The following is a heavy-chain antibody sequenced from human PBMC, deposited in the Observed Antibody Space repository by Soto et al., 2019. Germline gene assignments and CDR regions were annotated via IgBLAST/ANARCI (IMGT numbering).Heavy chain of an antibody. J-gene: IGHJ3*02. CDR2: IDTSDSYI. CDR1: GYSFTSYW. V-gene: IGHV5-10-1*01. CDR3: ASGYNWNDGFAFDI. Sequence: PGESLKISCKGSGYSFTSYWISWVRQMPGKGLEWLERIDTSDSYINYSPSFQGNVTISADKSISTAYLQWSSLKASDTAMYYCASGYNWNDGFAFDIWGQGTMVTVSS. D-gene: IGHD1-1*01.